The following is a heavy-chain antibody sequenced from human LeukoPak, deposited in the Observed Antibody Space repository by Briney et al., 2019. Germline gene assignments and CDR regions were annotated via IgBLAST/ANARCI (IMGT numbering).Heavy chain of an antibody. CDR2: VYTSGAA. D-gene: IGHD4-23*01. V-gene: IGHV4-4*09. J-gene: IGHJ6*03. Sequence: SETLSLACTVSGGSISSYYWNWVRQPPGKGLEWIGYVYTSGAANYNSSLKSRVTISVDTSKNHFSLKLSSVTAADTAVYYCARHSRYGGSPTSYFYHYYMDVWGKGTTVTVSS. CDR3: ARHSRYGGSPTSYFYHYYMDV. CDR1: GGSISSYY.